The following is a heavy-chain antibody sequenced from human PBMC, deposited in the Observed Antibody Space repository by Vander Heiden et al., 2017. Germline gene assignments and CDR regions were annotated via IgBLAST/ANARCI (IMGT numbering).Heavy chain of an antibody. CDR3: ARVAYGDNAFDS. CDR2: IGTAADT. J-gene: IGHJ4*02. CDR1: GFTFSSYD. Sequence: EVQLVESGGGLVQPGGPLRLSCAASGFTFSSYDMHWVRQGTGKGLEWVSTIGTAADTYYLDSVKGRFTISRDNAKNSLYLQMNSLRAGDTAVYYCARVAYGDNAFDSWGQGSLVTVSS. D-gene: IGHD4-17*01. V-gene: IGHV3-13*01.